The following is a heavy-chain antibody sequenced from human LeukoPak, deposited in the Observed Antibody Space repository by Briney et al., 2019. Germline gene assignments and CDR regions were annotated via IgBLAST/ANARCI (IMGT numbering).Heavy chain of an antibody. CDR2: ISSSSSTI. CDR1: GFTFSSYS. Sequence: GGSLRLSCAASGFTFSSYSMNWVRQAPGKGLEWVSYISSSSSTIYYADSVKGRFTISRDNAKNSLYLQMNSLRAEDTAVYYCARGGSMGVVVPAAIGYWGQGTLVTVSS. D-gene: IGHD2-2*01. CDR3: ARGGSMGVVVPAAIGY. V-gene: IGHV3-48*01. J-gene: IGHJ4*02.